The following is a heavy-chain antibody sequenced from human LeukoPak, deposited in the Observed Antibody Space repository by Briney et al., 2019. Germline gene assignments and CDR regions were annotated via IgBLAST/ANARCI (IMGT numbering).Heavy chain of an antibody. J-gene: IGHJ4*02. CDR3: ARDLYYDSSGSTGY. CDR1: GGTFSSYA. Sequence: ASVKVSCKASGGTFSSYAISWVRQAPGQGLEWMGIINPSGGSTSYAQKFQGRVTMTRDTSTSTVYMELSSLRSEDTAVYYCARDLYYDSSGSTGYWGQGTLVTVSS. D-gene: IGHD3-22*01. V-gene: IGHV1-46*01. CDR2: INPSGGST.